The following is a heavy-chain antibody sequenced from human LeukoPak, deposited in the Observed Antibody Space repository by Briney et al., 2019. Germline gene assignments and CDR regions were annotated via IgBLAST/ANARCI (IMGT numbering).Heavy chain of an antibody. Sequence: PSETLSLTCTVSGGSISSYYWSWIRQPPGKGLEWIGYIYYSGSTNYNPSLKSRVTISADTSKNQFSLKLSSVTAADTAVYYCARDYDYESLGAFDIWGQGTMVTVSS. V-gene: IGHV4-59*01. D-gene: IGHD3-16*01. CDR3: ARDYDYESLGAFDI. J-gene: IGHJ3*02. CDR2: IYYSGST. CDR1: GGSISSYY.